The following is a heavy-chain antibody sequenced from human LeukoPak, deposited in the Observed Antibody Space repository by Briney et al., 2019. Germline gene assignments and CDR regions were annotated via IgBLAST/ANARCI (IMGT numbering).Heavy chain of an antibody. V-gene: IGHV3-53*01. D-gene: IGHD1-26*01. CDR3: AKDVGKWESPHYFDY. CDR1: GFTVSNNY. CDR2: IYNGGAT. J-gene: IGHJ4*02. Sequence: GGSLRLSCAASGFTVSNNYVTWVRQAPGKGLEWVSVIYNGGATFYSDSVKGRFTISRDNSKNTLYLQMNSLRAEDTAVYYCAKDVGKWESPHYFDYWGQGTLVTVSS.